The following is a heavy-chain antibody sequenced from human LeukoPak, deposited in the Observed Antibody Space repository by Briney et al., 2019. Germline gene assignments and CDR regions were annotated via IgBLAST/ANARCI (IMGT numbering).Heavy chain of an antibody. CDR1: GGSISSYY. V-gene: IGHV4-59*08. Sequence: SETLSLTCTVSGGSISSYYWSWIRPPPGKGLEWIGYIYYSGSTNYNPSLKSRVTISVDTSKNQFSLKLSSVTAADTAVYYCARPDILTGTDAFDIWGQGTMVTVSS. CDR3: ARPDILTGTDAFDI. J-gene: IGHJ3*02. D-gene: IGHD3-9*01. CDR2: IYYSGST.